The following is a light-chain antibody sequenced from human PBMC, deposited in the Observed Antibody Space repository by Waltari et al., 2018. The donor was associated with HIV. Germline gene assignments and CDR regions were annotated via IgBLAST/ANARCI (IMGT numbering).Light chain of an antibody. Sequence: QSALTQPASVSGSPGQSITISCTGASSDVGGYNYVSWYQQHPGKAPKLNSYEVSNRPSGLSVRFSGSSSVNTASLTISGLQADDDAVYYCCSHAAFNILLFGGGTKVTVL. CDR3: CSHAAFNILL. CDR2: EVS. CDR1: SSDVGGYNY. V-gene: IGLV2-14*01. J-gene: IGLJ2*01.